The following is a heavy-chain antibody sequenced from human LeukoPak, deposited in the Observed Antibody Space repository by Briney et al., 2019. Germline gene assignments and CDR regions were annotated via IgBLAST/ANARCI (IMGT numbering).Heavy chain of an antibody. CDR1: GFTFSSYA. J-gene: IGHJ4*02. Sequence: ERSLRLSCAASGFTFSSYAMHWVRQAPGKGLEWVAVISYDGSNKYYADSVKGRFTISRDNSKNTLYLQMNSLRAEDTAVYYCARLCHCYTFDYWGQGTLVTVSS. CDR3: ARLCHCYTFDY. D-gene: IGHD2-2*02. CDR2: ISYDGSNK. V-gene: IGHV3-30-3*01.